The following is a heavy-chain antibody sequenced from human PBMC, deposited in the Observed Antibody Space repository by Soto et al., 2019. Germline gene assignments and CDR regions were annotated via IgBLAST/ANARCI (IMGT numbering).Heavy chain of an antibody. D-gene: IGHD2-15*01. CDR2: IIPIFGTA. CDR1: GGTFSSYA. Sequence: QVQLVQSGAEVKKPGSSVKVSCKAPGGTFSSYAISWVRQAPGQGLEGMGGIIPIFGTAKYAQKFQGRVTITADESTSTGYMELSSLRSEDTAVYYCARSQGGSSSLDIYYYYYYGMDVCGQGTTVTVSS. CDR3: ARSQGGSSSLDIYYYYYYGMDV. V-gene: IGHV1-69*01. J-gene: IGHJ6*02.